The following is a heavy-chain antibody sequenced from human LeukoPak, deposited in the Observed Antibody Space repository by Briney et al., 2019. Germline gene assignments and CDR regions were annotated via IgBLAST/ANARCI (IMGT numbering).Heavy chain of an antibody. CDR3: ARDVGTSGWYTFDY. J-gene: IGHJ4*02. Sequence: SETLSLTCTVSGGSISTYYWSWIRQPPGKGLEWIGYIYYSGSTNYNPSLKSRVTISVDTSKNQFSLHLYSVTPEDTAIYYCARDVGTSGWYTFDYWGQGILVTVSS. CDR2: IYYSGST. D-gene: IGHD6-19*01. CDR1: GGSISTYY. V-gene: IGHV4-59*12.